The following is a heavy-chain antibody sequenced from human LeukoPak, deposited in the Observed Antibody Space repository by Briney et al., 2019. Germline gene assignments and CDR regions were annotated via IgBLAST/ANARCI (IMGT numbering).Heavy chain of an antibody. CDR3: ARVRGTLGAFDI. D-gene: IGHD2-15*01. Sequence: GGSLRLSCAASIFTFNTYWMSWVRQAPGKGLEWVANIKHDGSEKYYVDSVKGRFTIPRDNAKNSLYLQMNSLRAEDTAVYYCARVRGTLGAFDIWGQGTMVTVSS. CDR2: IKHDGSEK. J-gene: IGHJ3*02. CDR1: IFTFNTYW. V-gene: IGHV3-7*01.